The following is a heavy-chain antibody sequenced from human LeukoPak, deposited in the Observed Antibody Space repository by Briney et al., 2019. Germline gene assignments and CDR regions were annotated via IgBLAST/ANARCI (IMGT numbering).Heavy chain of an antibody. Sequence: GRSLRLSCAASGFMFSAYGMHWVRQAPGKGLEWVAVISSDGSGKTYADSVKGRFTMSRDNSKNTLYLQMNSLRTEDTAVYYCAKDGDCGGGGCFPNNFNYWGQGTLVTVSS. CDR2: ISSDGSGK. CDR1: GFMFSAYG. V-gene: IGHV3-30*18. J-gene: IGHJ4*02. CDR3: AKDGDCGGGGCFPNNFNY. D-gene: IGHD2-15*01.